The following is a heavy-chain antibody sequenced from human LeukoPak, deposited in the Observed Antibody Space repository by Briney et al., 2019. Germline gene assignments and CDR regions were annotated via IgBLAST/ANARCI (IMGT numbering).Heavy chain of an antibody. J-gene: IGHJ6*02. V-gene: IGHV3-48*01. Sequence: GGSLRLSCAASGFTVRTYSMNWVRQAPGKGLEWVSYISSGNSAIYYADSVKGRFTISRDNGKNSLYLQMNSLRAEDTAVYYCARDLEAPGTYYYYYAMDVWGPGTTVTVSS. CDR2: ISSGNSAI. D-gene: IGHD1-1*01. CDR3: ARDLEAPGTYYYYYAMDV. CDR1: GFTVRTYS.